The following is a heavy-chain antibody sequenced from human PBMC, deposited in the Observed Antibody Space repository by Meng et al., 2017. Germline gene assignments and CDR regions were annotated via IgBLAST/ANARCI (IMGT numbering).Heavy chain of an antibody. CDR2: INTNTGNP. Sequence: QVRLVQPGSVLKKPVASVKVSCKASRYTFTSYAMHWVRQAPGQGLEWMGWINTNTGNPTYAQGFTGRFVFSLDTSVSTAYLQISSLKAEDTAVYYCAREGRVDFDYWGQGTLVTVSS. V-gene: IGHV7-4-1*02. D-gene: IGHD1-26*01. CDR1: RYTFTSYA. CDR3: AREGRVDFDY. J-gene: IGHJ4*02.